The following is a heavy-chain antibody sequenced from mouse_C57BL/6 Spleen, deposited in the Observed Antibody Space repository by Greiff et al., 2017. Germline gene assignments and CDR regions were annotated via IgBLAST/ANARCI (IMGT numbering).Heavy chain of an antibody. J-gene: IGHJ3*01. V-gene: IGHV2-2*01. Sequence: VQLQQSGPGLVQPSQSLSITCTVSGFSLTSYGVHWVRQSPGKGLEWLGVIWSGGSTDYNAAFISRLSISKDNSKSQVFFKRNSLQADDTAIYYCASSYYYGSSPFAYWGQGTLVTVSA. CDR1: GFSLTSYG. D-gene: IGHD1-1*01. CDR2: IWSGGST. CDR3: ASSYYYGSSPFAY.